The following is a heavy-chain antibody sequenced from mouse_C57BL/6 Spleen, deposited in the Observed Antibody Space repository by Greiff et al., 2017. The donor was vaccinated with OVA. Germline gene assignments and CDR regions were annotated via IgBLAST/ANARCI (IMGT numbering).Heavy chain of an antibody. V-gene: IGHV1-81*01. Sequence: QVHVKQSGAELARPGASVKLSCKASGYTFTSYGISWVKQRTGQGLEWIGEIYPRSGNTYYNEKFKGKATLTADKSSSTAYMELRSLTSEDSAVYFCAIYYYGSSYEDYWGQGTTLTVSS. CDR1: GYTFTSYG. J-gene: IGHJ2*01. CDR3: AIYYYGSSYEDY. CDR2: IYPRSGNT. D-gene: IGHD1-1*01.